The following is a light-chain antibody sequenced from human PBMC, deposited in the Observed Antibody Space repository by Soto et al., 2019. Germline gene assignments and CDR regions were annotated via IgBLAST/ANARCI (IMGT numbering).Light chain of an antibody. CDR2: EVS. V-gene: IGLV2-14*01. CDR3: RSYTSTTSTYV. J-gene: IGLJ1*01. CDR1: SSDVGGYSY. Sequence: QSALTQPASVSGSPGQSITISCTGTSSDVGGYSYVSWYQQHPGKAPKLMIYEVSNRPSGVSDRFSGSKSGNTASLTISGLQPEDEADYYCRSYTSTTSTYVFGTGTKVTVL.